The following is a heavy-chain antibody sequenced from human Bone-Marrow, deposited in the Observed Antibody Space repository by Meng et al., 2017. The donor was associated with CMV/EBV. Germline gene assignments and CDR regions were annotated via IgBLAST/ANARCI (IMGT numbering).Heavy chain of an antibody. CDR3: AKDSSDYGGSYFDY. Sequence: GGSLRLSCAASGFTFDDYTMHWVRQAPGKGLEWVSLISWDGGSTYYADSVKGRFTISRDNSKNSLYLQMNSLRTEDTALYYCAKDSSDYGGSYFDYWGQGTRVTVSS. J-gene: IGHJ4*01. V-gene: IGHV3-43*01. CDR2: ISWDGGST. D-gene: IGHD4/OR15-4a*01. CDR1: GFTFDDYT.